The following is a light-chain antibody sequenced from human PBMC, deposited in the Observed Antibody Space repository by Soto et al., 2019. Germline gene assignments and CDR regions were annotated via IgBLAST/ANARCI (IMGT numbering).Light chain of an antibody. CDR3: QKYASSL. CDR2: GAS. Sequence: EIVLTQSPGTLSLSPGERATLSCRASQSVSSSYLAWYQQKPGQAPRLLIYGASSRATGIPDRFSGSGSGTDFTLTISRLEPEDFAVYYCQKYASSLFGPGTKVDIK. V-gene: IGKV3-20*01. J-gene: IGKJ3*01. CDR1: QSVSSSY.